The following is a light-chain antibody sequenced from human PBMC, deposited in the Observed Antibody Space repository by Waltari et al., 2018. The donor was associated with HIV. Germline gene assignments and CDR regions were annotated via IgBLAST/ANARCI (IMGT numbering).Light chain of an antibody. CDR3: QVWDPSGDHLI. V-gene: IGLV3-21*04. J-gene: IGLJ2*01. CDR1: NIGTKS. CDR2: YGS. Sequence: SYVLTQPPSVSVAPGKTARITCGGNNIGTKSLHWYQQKPGQAPVLVIYYGSEPPSGIRERVSGANSGNSATRTIIRVEAGDEADYYCQVWDPSGDHLIFGGGTKLTGL.